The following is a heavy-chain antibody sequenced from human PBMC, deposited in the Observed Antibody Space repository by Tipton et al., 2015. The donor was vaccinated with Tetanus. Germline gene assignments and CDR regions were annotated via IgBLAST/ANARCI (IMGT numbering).Heavy chain of an antibody. CDR3: ARAPYNSPGKFYFDS. V-gene: IGHV4-59*12. J-gene: IGHJ4*02. Sequence: TLSLTCTVSGGSLSSSHWNWIRQPPGKGLEWIGYTYHTGGTYFNPFLKSRVTISVDRSNDQFSLHLTSVTAADTALYFCARAPYNSPGKFYFDSWGQGILVAVSS. D-gene: IGHD1-1*01. CDR1: GGSLSSSH. CDR2: TYHTGGT.